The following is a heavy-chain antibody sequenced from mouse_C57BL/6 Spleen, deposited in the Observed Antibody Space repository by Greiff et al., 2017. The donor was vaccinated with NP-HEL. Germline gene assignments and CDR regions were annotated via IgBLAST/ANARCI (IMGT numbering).Heavy chain of an antibody. CDR3: ARRIYDGYYGAMDY. J-gene: IGHJ4*01. V-gene: IGHV1-61*01. CDR1: GYNFTSYW. D-gene: IGHD2-3*01. Sequence: QVQLQQPGAELVRPGSSVKLSCKASGYNFTSYWMDWVKQRPGQGLEWIGNIYPSDSETHYNPKFKDKATLTVDKSSSTAYMQLSSLTSEDSAVYYCARRIYDGYYGAMDYWGQGTSVTVSS. CDR2: IYPSDSET.